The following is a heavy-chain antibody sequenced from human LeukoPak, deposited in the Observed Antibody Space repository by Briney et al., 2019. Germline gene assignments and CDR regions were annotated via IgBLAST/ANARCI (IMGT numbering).Heavy chain of an antibody. J-gene: IGHJ4*02. Sequence: PSETLSLTCTVSGGSVSSSSYYWGWIRQPPGKGLEWIGYIYYSGSTNYNPSLKSRVTISVDTSKDQFSLKLSSVTAADTAVYYCARDHTTVANDYWGQGTLVTVSS. CDR2: IYYSGST. CDR3: ARDHTTVANDY. CDR1: GGSVSSSSYY. V-gene: IGHV4-61*01. D-gene: IGHD4-23*01.